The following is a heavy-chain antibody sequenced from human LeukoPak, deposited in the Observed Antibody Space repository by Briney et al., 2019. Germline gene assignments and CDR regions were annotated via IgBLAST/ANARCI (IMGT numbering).Heavy chain of an antibody. CDR3: ARGLPDRGLRLGELLLPDY. CDR2: ISHDGSNK. CDR1: GFTFSSYA. J-gene: IGHJ4*02. V-gene: IGHV3-30-3*01. Sequence: GSLRLSCAASGFTFSSYAMHWVRQAPGKGLEWVAVISHDGSNKYYADSVKGRFTISRDNSKNTLYLQMNSLRAEDTAVYYSARGLPDRGLRLGELLLPDYWGQGTLVTVSS. D-gene: IGHD3-16*01.